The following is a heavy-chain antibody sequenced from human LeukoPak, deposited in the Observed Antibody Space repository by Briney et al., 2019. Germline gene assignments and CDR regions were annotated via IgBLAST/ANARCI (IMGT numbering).Heavy chain of an antibody. CDR2: ISGSGGST. Sequence: PGGSLRLSCAASGFTFSSYAMSWVRQAPGKGLDWVSAISGSGGSTYYADSVKGRFTISRDNSKNTPYLQMNSLRAEDTAVYYCANTRTGYCSGGSCYAAAAFDIWGQGTMVTVSS. CDR3: ANTRTGYCSGGSCYAAAAFDI. CDR1: GFTFSSYA. V-gene: IGHV3-23*01. D-gene: IGHD2-15*01. J-gene: IGHJ3*02.